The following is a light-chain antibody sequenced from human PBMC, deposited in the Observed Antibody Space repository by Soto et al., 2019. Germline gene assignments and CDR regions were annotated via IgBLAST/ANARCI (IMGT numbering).Light chain of an antibody. V-gene: IGKV1-5*03. CDR1: QTISSW. CDR3: QHYNSYSEA. Sequence: DIQMTQSPSPLSGSLGDRFTITCRASQTISSWLAWYQQKPGKAPKLLIYKASTLKSGVPSRFSGSGSGTEFTLTISSLQPDDFATYYCQHYNSYSEAFGQGTKVDI. J-gene: IGKJ1*01. CDR2: KAS.